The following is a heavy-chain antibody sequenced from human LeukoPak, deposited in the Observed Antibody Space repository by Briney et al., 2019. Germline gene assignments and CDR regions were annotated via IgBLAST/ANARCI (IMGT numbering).Heavy chain of an antibody. V-gene: IGHV4-39*07. CDR3: ARAPGYCRGTSCYFRFDP. Sequence: PSETLSLTCTVSGASISSTADYWAWIRQSPGKGLEWIASIYHSGSSYYNPSLKSRVTISVDTSKGHFSLNLSSVTASDTTSYFCARAPGYCRGTSCYFRFDPWGQGTLVTVSS. CDR2: IYHSGSS. D-gene: IGHD2-2*03. J-gene: IGHJ5*02. CDR1: GASISSTADY.